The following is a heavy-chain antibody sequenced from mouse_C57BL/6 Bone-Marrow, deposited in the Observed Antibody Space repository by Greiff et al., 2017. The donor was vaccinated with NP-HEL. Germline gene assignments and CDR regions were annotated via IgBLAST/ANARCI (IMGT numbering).Heavy chain of an antibody. CDR1: GYTFTDYE. D-gene: IGHD1-1*01. V-gene: IGHV1-15*01. CDR3: TRDYYYRSPFDY. Sequence: VQLQESGAELVRPGASVTLSCKASGYTFTDYEMHWVKQTPVHGLEWIGAIDPETGGTAYNQKFKGKAILTADKSSSTAYMELRSLTSEDSAVYYCTRDYYYRSPFDYWGQGTTLTVSS. J-gene: IGHJ2*01. CDR2: IDPETGGT.